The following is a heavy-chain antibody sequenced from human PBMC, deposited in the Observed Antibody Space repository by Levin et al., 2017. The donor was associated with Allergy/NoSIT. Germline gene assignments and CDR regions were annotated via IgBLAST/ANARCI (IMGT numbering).Heavy chain of an antibody. CDR2: INNSGRT. Sequence: PSQTLSLTCSVSGGSISTYYWSWIRQPPGKGLEWIGYINNSGRTNYNPSLESRVTISKNTSKNQFSLRLSSVTATDTAVYYCARGGWYLEDWGQGILVTVSS. V-gene: IGHV4-59*08. CDR3: ARGGWYLED. CDR1: GGSISTYY. J-gene: IGHJ4*02.